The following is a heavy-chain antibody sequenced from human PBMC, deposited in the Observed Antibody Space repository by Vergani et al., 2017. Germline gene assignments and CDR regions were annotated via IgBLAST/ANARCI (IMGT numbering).Heavy chain of an antibody. D-gene: IGHD3-9*01. CDR2: INPSGGHT. CDR3: ARGDYGILTGYRY. V-gene: IGHV1-46*03. Sequence: QVPVVQSGAEVKKSRASVKVSCKTSGYTFSNYYMHWVRQAPGQGLEWMGIINPSGGHTNYAQKFQGRVTMTRDTSTSTVYMELSSLRSEDTAIYYCARGDYGILTGYRYWGQGTLVTVSA. J-gene: IGHJ4*02. CDR1: GYTFSNYY.